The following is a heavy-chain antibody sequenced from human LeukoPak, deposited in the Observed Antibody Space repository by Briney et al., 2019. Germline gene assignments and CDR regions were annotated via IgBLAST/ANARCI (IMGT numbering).Heavy chain of an antibody. J-gene: IGHJ2*01. V-gene: IGHV3-23*01. D-gene: IGHD2-15*01. Sequence: GGSLRLSCAASGFTFSSYAMSWARQAPGKGLEWVSAISGSGGSTYYADSVKGRFTISRDNSKNTLYLQMNSLRAEDTAVYYCAKVGPDYCSGGSCYDWYFDLWGRGTLVTVSS. CDR1: GFTFSSYA. CDR3: AKVGPDYCSGGSCYDWYFDL. CDR2: ISGSGGST.